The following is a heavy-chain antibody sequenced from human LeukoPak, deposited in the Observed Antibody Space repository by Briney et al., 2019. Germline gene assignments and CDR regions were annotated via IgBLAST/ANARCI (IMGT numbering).Heavy chain of an antibody. J-gene: IGHJ4*02. V-gene: IGHV3-48*01. CDR1: GFTFSSYS. CDR2: ISSSSSTI. D-gene: IGHD3-10*01. Sequence: GGSLRLSCAASGFTFSSYSMNWVRQAPGKGLEWVSYISSSSSTIYYADSVKGRFTISRDNAKNSLYLQMNSLRAEDTAVYYCARRGQGFGVLWPTADFDYWGQGTLVTVSS. CDR3: ARRGQGFGVLWPTADFDY.